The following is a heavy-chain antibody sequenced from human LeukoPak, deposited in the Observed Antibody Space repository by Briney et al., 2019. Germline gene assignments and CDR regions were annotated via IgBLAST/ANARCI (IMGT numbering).Heavy chain of an antibody. CDR3: ARSRKVGKAVAPYYFDY. D-gene: IGHD6-19*01. Sequence: SVKVSCKASGGTFSSYAISWVRQAPGQGLEWMGRIIPIFGTANYAQKFQGRVTITTDESTSTAYMELSSLRSEDTAVYYCARSRKVGKAVAPYYFDYWGQGTLVTVSS. CDR1: GGTFSSYA. J-gene: IGHJ4*02. CDR2: IIPIFGTA. V-gene: IGHV1-69*05.